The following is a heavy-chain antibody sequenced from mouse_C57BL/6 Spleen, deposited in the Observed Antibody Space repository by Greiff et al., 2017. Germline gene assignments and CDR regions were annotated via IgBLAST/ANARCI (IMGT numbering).Heavy chain of an antibody. V-gene: IGHV5-4*01. J-gene: IGHJ2*01. CDR2: ISDGGSYT. Sequence: EVKLVESGGGLVKPGGSLKLSCAASGFTFSSYAMSWVRQTPETRLEWVATISDGGSYTYYPDNVKGRFTISRDNAKNTLYQQMSHLKSEDTAMYYCAREEGGHYFDYWGQGTTLTVSS. CDR1: GFTFSSYA. CDR3: AREEGGHYFDY.